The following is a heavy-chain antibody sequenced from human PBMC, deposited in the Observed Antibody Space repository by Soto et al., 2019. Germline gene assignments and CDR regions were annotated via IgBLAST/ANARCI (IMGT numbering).Heavy chain of an antibody. CDR2: IYHSGST. Sequence: SETLSLTCAVSGGSISSGGYSWSWIRQPPGKGLEWIGYIYHSGSTYYNPSLKSRVTISVDRSKNQFSLKLSSVTAADTAVYYCARGSYSDYRHFDYWGQGTLVTVSS. J-gene: IGHJ4*02. CDR1: GGSISSGGYS. CDR3: ARGSYSDYRHFDY. V-gene: IGHV4-30-2*01. D-gene: IGHD5-12*01.